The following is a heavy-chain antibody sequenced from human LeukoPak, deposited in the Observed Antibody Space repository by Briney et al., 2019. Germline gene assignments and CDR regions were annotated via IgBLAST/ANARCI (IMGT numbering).Heavy chain of an antibody. J-gene: IGHJ4*02. CDR3: ARGCTRYFDWLSCYFDY. CDR1: GFTFSSYA. Sequence: GGSLRLSCAASGFTFSSYAMHWVRQAPGKGLEYVSAISGNGGSTYYANSVKGRFIISRDNSKNTLYLQMGSLRAEDMAVYYCARGCTRYFDWLSCYFDYWGQGTLATVSS. D-gene: IGHD3-9*01. CDR2: ISGNGGST. V-gene: IGHV3-64*01.